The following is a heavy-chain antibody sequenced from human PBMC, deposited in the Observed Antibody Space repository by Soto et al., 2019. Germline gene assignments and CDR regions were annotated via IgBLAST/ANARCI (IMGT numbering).Heavy chain of an antibody. J-gene: IGHJ6*02. D-gene: IGHD6-13*01. CDR1: GGSISSGGYY. Sequence: SETLSLTCTVSGGSISSGGYYLGWLRQHPGKGLEWIGYIYYSGITYYIPSLKSRVTISVDSSKNQFSLKLSSVTAADTAVYYCAREAYSSRGGMDVWGQGTTVTV. V-gene: IGHV4-31*03. CDR2: IYYSGIT. CDR3: AREAYSSRGGMDV.